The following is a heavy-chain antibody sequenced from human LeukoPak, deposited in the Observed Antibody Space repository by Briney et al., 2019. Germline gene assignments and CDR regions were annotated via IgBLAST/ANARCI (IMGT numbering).Heavy chain of an antibody. V-gene: IGHV1-18*04. J-gene: IGHJ3*02. CDR1: GYTFTSYY. CDR2: ISAYNGNT. Sequence: ASVKVSCKASGYTFTSYYMHWVRQAPGQGLEWMGWISAYNGNTNYAQKLQGRVTMTTDTPTSTAYMELRSLRSDDTAVYYCARGRLGMTTDIWGQGTMVTVSS. D-gene: IGHD4-11*01. CDR3: ARGRLGMTTDI.